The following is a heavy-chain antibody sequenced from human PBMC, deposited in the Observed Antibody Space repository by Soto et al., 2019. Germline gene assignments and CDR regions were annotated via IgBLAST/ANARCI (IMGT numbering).Heavy chain of an antibody. CDR2: IIPIFGTA. V-gene: IGHV1-69*01. J-gene: IGHJ4*02. Sequence: QVQLVQSGAEVKKPGSSVKVSCKASGGTFSSYAISWVRQAPGQGLEWMGGIIPIFGTANYAQKFQGRVTITADESTSTAYMKLSSRRSEDSAVYYCATEWGSYSGVYWGQVTLVTVSS. CDR3: ATEWGSYSGVY. D-gene: IGHD1-26*01. CDR1: GGTFSSYA.